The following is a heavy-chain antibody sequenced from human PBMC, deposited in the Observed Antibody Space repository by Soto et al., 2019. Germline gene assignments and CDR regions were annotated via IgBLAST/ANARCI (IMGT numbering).Heavy chain of an antibody. CDR3: ARSEATVLDY. J-gene: IGHJ4*02. D-gene: IGHD4-17*01. Sequence: SETLSLTCTVSGGSISSGCYYWNWVRQPPGKGLEWIGETHQSGRTNYNPSLKSRVTISVDKSKNEFSLKLNSVTAADTAVYFCARSEATVLDYWGQGTLVTVSS. CDR2: THQSGRT. V-gene: IGHV4-39*07. CDR1: GGSISSGCYY.